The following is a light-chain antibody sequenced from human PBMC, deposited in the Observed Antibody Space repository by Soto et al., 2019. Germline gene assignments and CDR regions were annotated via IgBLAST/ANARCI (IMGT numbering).Light chain of an antibody. CDR1: QAVISGY. CDR2: GVS. CDR3: QQYGVPPFN. V-gene: IGKV3-20*01. Sequence: EIVLTQSPGALSLSPGEGATLSCRASQAVISGYLAWYQQKPGQAPRLLMYGVSSRPTGISDRFSGSGSGTEFTLNITRLEPEDIALYYCQQYGVPPFNFGQGTKLQIK. J-gene: IGKJ2*01.